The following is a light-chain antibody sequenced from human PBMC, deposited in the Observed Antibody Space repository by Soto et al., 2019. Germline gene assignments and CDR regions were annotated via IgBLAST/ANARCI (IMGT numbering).Light chain of an antibody. J-gene: IGKJ1*01. CDR2: AAS. Sequence: DIQMTQSPSSLSASVGDRVTITCRASQGISTYLNWYQQKPGKAPKLLIYAASSLQSGVPSRFSGSGSGTDFTLKISRVEAEDVGVYYCMQALQTPWTFGQGTKVDIK. CDR1: QGISTY. CDR3: MQALQTPWT. V-gene: IGKV1-39*01.